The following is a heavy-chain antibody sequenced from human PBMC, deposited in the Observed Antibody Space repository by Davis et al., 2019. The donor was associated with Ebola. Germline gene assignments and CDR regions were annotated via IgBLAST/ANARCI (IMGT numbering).Heavy chain of an antibody. V-gene: IGHV5-51*01. CDR2: IYPGDSDT. D-gene: IGHD2-2*01. CDR1: GYTFTSYW. J-gene: IGHJ4*02. CDR3: ARRSSTVHVDY. Sequence: KVSCKASGYTFTSYWIGWVRQMPGKGLEWMGIIYPGDSDTRYSPSFQGQVTISADKSISTAYLQWSSLKASDTAMYYCARRSSTVHVDYWGQGTLVTVSS.